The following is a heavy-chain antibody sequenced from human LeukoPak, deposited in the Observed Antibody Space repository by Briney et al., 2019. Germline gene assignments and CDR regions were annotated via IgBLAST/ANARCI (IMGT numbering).Heavy chain of an antibody. CDR1: GFTFSNYA. Sequence: QPGGSLRLSCAASGFTFSNYAMSWVRQAAGKGLEWVSAISASDGSTYYADSVKGLFTISRDNSKNTLYLQMNSLRAEDTAVYYCAKPADSGRYRDFDYWGQGTLVTVSS. CDR3: AKPADSGRYRDFDY. V-gene: IGHV3-23*01. J-gene: IGHJ4*02. D-gene: IGHD1-26*01. CDR2: ISASDGST.